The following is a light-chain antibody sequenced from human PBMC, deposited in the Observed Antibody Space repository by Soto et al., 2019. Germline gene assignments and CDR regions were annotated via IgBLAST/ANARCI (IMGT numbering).Light chain of an antibody. CDR2: GAS. CDR1: QSVSSN. CDR3: QHYNNWPPWT. V-gene: IGKV3-15*01. Sequence: EIVMTQSPATLSVSPGERATLSCRASQSVSSNLAWYQQKPGQAPRLLIYGASARATGIPARFSGSGSGTEFTLNISRRQSEDFAVYYCQHYNNWPPWTFGQGTKVEIK. J-gene: IGKJ1*01.